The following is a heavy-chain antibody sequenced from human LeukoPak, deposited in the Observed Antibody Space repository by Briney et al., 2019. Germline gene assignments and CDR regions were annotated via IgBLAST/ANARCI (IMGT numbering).Heavy chain of an antibody. V-gene: IGHV1-69*06. CDR1: GDTFSSYA. J-gene: IGHJ6*01. CDR2: IIPIFGAA. CDR3: ARTVWLGRAYYGMYV. Sequence: SVKVSCKASGDTFSSYAISWVRQAPGQGLEWMGGIIPIFGAANYAQKFQGRVTITADTSTSTAYMELSSLRSEDTAVYYCARTVWLGRAYYGMYVCGKGSTVTVS. D-gene: IGHD3-10*01.